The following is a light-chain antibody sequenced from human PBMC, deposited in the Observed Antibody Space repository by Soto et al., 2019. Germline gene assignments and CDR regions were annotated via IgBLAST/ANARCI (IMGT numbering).Light chain of an antibody. V-gene: IGKV1-39*01. CDR2: AAS. CDR3: QQSYSTPG. J-gene: IGKJ1*01. CDR1: QGIRSY. Sequence: IRLTQSPSFVSASEGDRVTITCRASQGIRSYLAWYQQRPGKAPELLIYAASSLQSGVPSRFSGSGSGTDFTLTISSLQPEDFATYYCQQSYSTPGFGQGTKVDIK.